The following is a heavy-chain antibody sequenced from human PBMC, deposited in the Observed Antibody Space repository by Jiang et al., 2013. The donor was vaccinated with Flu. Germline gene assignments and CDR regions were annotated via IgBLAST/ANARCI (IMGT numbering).Heavy chain of an antibody. CDR2: TYYRSKWYN. D-gene: IGHD6-6*01. CDR3: ARTHSSSSSIDY. Sequence: QTLSLTCAISGDSVSSNTAAWNWIRQSPSRGLEWLGRTYYRSKWYNDYAVSVKGRITINSDTSKNQFSLQLSSVTPEDTAVYYCARTHSSSSSIDYWGQGTLVTVSS. V-gene: IGHV6-1*01. J-gene: IGHJ4*02. CDR1: GDSVSSNTAA.